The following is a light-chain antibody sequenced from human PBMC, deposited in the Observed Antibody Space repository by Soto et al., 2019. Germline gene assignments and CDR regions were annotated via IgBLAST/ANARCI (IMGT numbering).Light chain of an antibody. CDR1: QDTDNY. J-gene: IGKJ2*01. Sequence: DIQMTQSPSSLSASVGDRVSISCQANQDTDNYLNWYHQKPGKAPRLVIYDTSTLEIGVPSRFGGSRSGTKFTFTSSGLQPEDVGTYYCQQYNKVPYTFGQGTKVEMK. V-gene: IGKV1-33*01. CDR3: QQYNKVPYT. CDR2: DTS.